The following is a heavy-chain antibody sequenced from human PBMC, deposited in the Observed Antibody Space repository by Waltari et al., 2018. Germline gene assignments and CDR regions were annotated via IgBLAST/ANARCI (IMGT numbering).Heavy chain of an antibody. CDR2: IRYDGSNK. CDR3: AAELIGEAFDV. J-gene: IGHJ3*01. Sequence: QVPPVESGGGVVQPGRSLRRSCAASGLSFSTSGMHWVRQTPGKGLEWLAFIRYDGSNKYYGDSVKGRFTISRDNSKNTLYLQMDSLRTEDTAVYYCAAELIGEAFDVWGQGTRVTVSS. CDR1: GLSFSTSG. V-gene: IGHV3-30*02.